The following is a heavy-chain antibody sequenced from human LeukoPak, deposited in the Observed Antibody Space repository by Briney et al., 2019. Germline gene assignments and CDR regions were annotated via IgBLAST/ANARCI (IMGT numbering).Heavy chain of an antibody. Sequence: SETLSLTCTVSGGSISSGSYYWSWIRQPAGKGLEWIGRIYTSGSTNYNPSLKSRVTISVDTSKNQFSLKLSSVTAADTAVYYCARDREGISDYWGQGTLVTVSS. V-gene: IGHV4-61*02. D-gene: IGHD3-3*02. CDR3: ARDREGISDY. CDR1: GGSISSGSYY. CDR2: IYTSGST. J-gene: IGHJ4*02.